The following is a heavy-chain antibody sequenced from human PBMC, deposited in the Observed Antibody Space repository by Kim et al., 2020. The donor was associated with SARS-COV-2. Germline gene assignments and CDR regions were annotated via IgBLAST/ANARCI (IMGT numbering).Heavy chain of an antibody. Sequence: YADPVKGRFPITRDNSKNTLYLQMNSLRAEDTAVYYCARDLGFDSSGEDYWGQGTLVTVSS. J-gene: IGHJ4*02. CDR3: ARDLGFDSSGEDY. D-gene: IGHD6-19*01. V-gene: IGHV3-33*01.